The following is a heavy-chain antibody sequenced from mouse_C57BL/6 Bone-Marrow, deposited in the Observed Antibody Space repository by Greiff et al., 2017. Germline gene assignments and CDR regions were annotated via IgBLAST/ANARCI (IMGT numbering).Heavy chain of an antibody. CDR3: ARRLPRGSFAY. Sequence: QVQLQQPGTELVKPGASVKLSCKASGYTFTSYWMHWVKQRPGQGLEWIGNINPSNGGTNYNEKFKNKATLTVDKSSSTAYMRLSSRTSEDAAVYYCARRLPRGSFAYWGQGTLVTVSA. V-gene: IGHV1-53*01. CDR2: INPSNGGT. CDR1: GYTFTSYW. J-gene: IGHJ3*01.